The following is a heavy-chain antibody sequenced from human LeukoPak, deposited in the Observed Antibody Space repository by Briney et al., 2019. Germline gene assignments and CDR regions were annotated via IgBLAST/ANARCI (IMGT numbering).Heavy chain of an antibody. J-gene: IGHJ4*02. CDR1: GFTFSSYA. CDR3: ARSADSYGYFVY. Sequence: GGSLRLSCAASGFTFSSYAMHWVRQAPGKGLEWVAVISYDGSNKYYADSVKGRFTISRDNSKNTLYLQMNSLRAEDTAVYYCARSADSYGYFVYWGQGTLVTVSS. V-gene: IGHV3-30-3*01. D-gene: IGHD5-18*01. CDR2: ISYDGSNK.